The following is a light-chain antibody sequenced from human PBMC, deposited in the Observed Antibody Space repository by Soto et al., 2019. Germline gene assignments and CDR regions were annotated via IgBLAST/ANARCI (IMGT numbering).Light chain of an antibody. CDR1: QSVSSY. CDR3: QKRSNWPLT. CDR2: DAS. V-gene: IGKV3-11*01. Sequence: EIVLTQSPATLSLSPGERATLSCRSSQSVSSYLAWYQQKPGQAPRLLIYDASNRATGIPARFSRSGSGTDFTHTISSLEPEDFAVYYCQKRSNWPLTFGGGTKVEIK. J-gene: IGKJ4*01.